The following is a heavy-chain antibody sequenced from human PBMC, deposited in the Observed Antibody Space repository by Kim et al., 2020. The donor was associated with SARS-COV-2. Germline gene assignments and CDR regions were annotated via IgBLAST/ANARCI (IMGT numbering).Heavy chain of an antibody. D-gene: IGHD4-17*01. CDR1: GGSISSYY. Sequence: SETLSLTCTVSGGSISSYYWSWIRQPPGKGLEWIGYIYYSGSTNYNPSLKSRVTISVDTSKNQFSLKLSSVTAADTAVYYCARSRTYGDYGMDVWGQGTTVTVSS. CDR3: ARSRTYGDYGMDV. V-gene: IGHV4-59*13. CDR2: IYYSGST. J-gene: IGHJ6*02.